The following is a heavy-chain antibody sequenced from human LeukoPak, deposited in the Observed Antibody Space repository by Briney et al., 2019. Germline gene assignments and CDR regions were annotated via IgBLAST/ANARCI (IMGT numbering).Heavy chain of an antibody. CDR1: GYTLTELS. J-gene: IGHJ3*02. Sequence: ASVKVSCKVSGYTLTELSMHWVRQAPGKGLEWMGGFDPEDGETIYAQKFQGRVTMTEDTSTDTAYMELSSLRSEDTAVYYCARGVVVVKSKTDAFDIWGQGTMVTVSS. D-gene: IGHD3-22*01. V-gene: IGHV1-24*01. CDR3: ARGVVVVKSKTDAFDI. CDR2: FDPEDGET.